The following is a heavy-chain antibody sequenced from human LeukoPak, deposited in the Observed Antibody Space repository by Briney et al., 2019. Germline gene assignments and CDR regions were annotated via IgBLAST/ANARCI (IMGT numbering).Heavy chain of an antibody. CDR3: AKAGYYYDSSGYYPFDY. V-gene: IGHV3-23*01. CDR2: ISGSGGST. J-gene: IGHJ4*02. CDR1: GFTFSSYG. Sequence: GGTLRLSCAASGFTFSSYGMSWVRQAPGKGLEWVSAISGSGGSTYYADSVKGRFTISRDDSKNTLYLQMNSLRAEDTAVYYCAKAGYYYDSSGYYPFDYWGQGTLVTVSS. D-gene: IGHD3-22*01.